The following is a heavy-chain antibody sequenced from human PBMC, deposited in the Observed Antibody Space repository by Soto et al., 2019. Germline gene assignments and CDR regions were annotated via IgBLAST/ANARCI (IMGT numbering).Heavy chain of an antibody. CDR3: VRYVAAVGTEWFER. V-gene: IGHV4-4*07. Sequence: PSETISFTCTVSGDSNSSSGLSWIRQPAEELPEWIGRIHSIGNRHNNTSLRSRVSMSMDTSKKEIYLELTYVTAADTAVYYCVRYVAAVGTEWFERGGQGTLVTVSS. J-gene: IGHJ5*02. CDR2: IHSIGNR. CDR1: GDSNSSSG. D-gene: IGHD6-13*01.